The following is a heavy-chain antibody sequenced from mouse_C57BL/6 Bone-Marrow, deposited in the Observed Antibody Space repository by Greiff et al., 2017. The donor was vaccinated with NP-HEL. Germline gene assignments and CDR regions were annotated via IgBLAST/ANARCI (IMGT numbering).Heavy chain of an antibody. D-gene: IGHD2-4*01. CDR1: GFTFSDFY. V-gene: IGHV7-1*01. J-gene: IGHJ1*03. CDR2: SRNKANDYTT. CDR3: ARDADYDYAHWYFDV. Sequence: EVKLVESGGGLVQSGRSLRLSCATSGFTFSDFYMEWVRQAPGKGLEWIAASRNKANDYTTEYSASVKGRFIVSRDTSQSILYLQMNALRAEDTAIYYCARDADYDYAHWYFDVWGTGTTVTVSS.